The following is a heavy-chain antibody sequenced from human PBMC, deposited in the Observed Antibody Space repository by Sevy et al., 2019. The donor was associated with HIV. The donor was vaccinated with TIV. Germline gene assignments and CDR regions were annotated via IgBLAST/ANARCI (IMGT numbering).Heavy chain of an antibody. CDR2: IKEDGSEK. V-gene: IGHV3-7*01. CDR1: GFTFSGNW. J-gene: IGHJ4*02. CDR3: ARDAGYCSSTSCYRGDYFDY. Sequence: GGSLRLSSAASGFTFSGNWMTWVRQAPGKGLEWVADIKEDGSEKYYVDSVKGRFTISRDNAKKSLYLQMNNLRAEDTAVYYCARDAGYCSSTSCYRGDYFDYWGQGTLVTVSS. D-gene: IGHD2-2*02.